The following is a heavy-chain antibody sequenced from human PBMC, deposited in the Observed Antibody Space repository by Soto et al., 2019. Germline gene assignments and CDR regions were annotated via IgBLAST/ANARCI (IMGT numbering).Heavy chain of an antibody. CDR1: GFTFSSYA. CDR3: AKPLYYYDTGGYQ. Sequence: EVQLLESGGGLVQPGGSLRLSCAASGFTFSSYAMSWVRQAPGKGLEWVSAISGSGGNTYYADSVKGRFTISRDNSKNTLYLQMNSLRAEDTAVYYCAKPLYYYDTGGYQWGQGTLVTVSS. D-gene: IGHD3-22*01. V-gene: IGHV3-23*01. CDR2: ISGSGGNT. J-gene: IGHJ4*02.